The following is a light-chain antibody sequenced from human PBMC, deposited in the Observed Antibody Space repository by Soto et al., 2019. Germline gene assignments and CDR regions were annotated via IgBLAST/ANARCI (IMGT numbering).Light chain of an antibody. J-gene: IGKJ1*01. Sequence: EIVMTQSPATLSVSPGERVTLSCRASQFISNSLAWYQQRPGQPPRLLIYGASTRAAGISARFSGSGSGTEFTLTISSLQSEDFTVYSCLQYHNLWAFGQGTKVDIK. CDR1: QFISNS. CDR3: LQYHNLWA. CDR2: GAS. V-gene: IGKV3-15*01.